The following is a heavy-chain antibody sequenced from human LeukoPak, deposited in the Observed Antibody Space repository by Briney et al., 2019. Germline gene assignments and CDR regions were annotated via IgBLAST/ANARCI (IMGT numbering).Heavy chain of an antibody. CDR2: IIPIFGTA. J-gene: IGHJ6*02. Sequence: ASVKVSCKASGGTFISYAISWVRQAPGQGLEWMGGIIPIFGTANYAQKFQGRVTITADESTSTAYMELSSLRSEDTAVYYCARGGTFYYYYYGMDVWGQGTTVTVSS. CDR3: ARGGTFYYYYYGMDV. CDR1: GGTFISYA. V-gene: IGHV1-69*13.